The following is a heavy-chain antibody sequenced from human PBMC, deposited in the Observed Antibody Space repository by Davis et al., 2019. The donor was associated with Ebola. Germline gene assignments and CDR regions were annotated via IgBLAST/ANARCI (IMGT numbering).Heavy chain of an antibody. D-gene: IGHD2-15*01. V-gene: IGHV3-74*01. Sequence: PGGSLRLSCAASGFTFSAYWMHWVRQAPGKGLVWVSRINSDGSSTNYADSVKGRFTISRDNAKNTLYLQMNSLRAEDTAMYYCTRGGAGVVAAPDNWFDPWGQGTLVTVSS. CDR2: INSDGSST. CDR1: GFTFSAYW. J-gene: IGHJ5*02. CDR3: TRGGAGVVAAPDNWFDP.